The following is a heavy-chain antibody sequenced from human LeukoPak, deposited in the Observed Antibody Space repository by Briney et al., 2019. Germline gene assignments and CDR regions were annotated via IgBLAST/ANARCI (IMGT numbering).Heavy chain of an antibody. D-gene: IGHD3-10*01. V-gene: IGHV1-69*01. CDR1: GGTFSSYA. CDR3: ARDPGSGSGSYIDY. J-gene: IGHJ4*02. CDR2: IIPIFGTA. Sequence: GASVKVSCKASGGTFSSYAISWVRQAPGQGLEWMGGIIPIFGTANYAQKFQGRVTITADESTSTAYMELRSLRSDDTAVYYCARDPGSGSGSYIDYWGQGTLVTVSS.